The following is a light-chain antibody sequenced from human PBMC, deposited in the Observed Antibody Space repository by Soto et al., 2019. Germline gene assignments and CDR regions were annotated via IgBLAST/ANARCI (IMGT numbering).Light chain of an antibody. CDR1: QSVSSSY. V-gene: IGKV3-20*01. CDR2: GAS. J-gene: IGKJ3*01. Sequence: EIVLTQSPGTLSLSPGERATLSCRASQSVSSSYLAWYQQKPGQAPRLLIYGASSRATGIPARFSGSGSGTALTLTIRRLEHEDFSVYDWQLYCSTPRFTFGPGTKVDIK. CDR3: QLYCSTPRFT.